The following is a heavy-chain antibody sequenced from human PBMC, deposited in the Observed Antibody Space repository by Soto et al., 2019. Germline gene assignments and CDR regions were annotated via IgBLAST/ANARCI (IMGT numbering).Heavy chain of an antibody. CDR2: ISWDGGST. J-gene: IGHJ6*02. CDR1: GFTFDDYT. D-gene: IGHD2-8*01. CDR3: AKDLGVHGPSYYYYYGMDV. V-gene: IGHV3-43*01. Sequence: GGSLRLSCAASGFTFDDYTMHWVRQAPGKGLEWVSLISWDGGSTYYADSVKGRLTISRDNSKNSLYLQMNSLRTEDTALYYCAKDLGVHGPSYYYYYGMDVWGQGTTVTVSS.